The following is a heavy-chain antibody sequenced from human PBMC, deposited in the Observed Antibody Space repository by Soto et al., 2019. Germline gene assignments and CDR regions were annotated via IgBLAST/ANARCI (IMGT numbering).Heavy chain of an antibody. J-gene: IGHJ4*02. D-gene: IGHD4-17*01. V-gene: IGHV1-8*03. CDR3: ASGDDYGDYICDY. CDR1: GYSFTSYD. CDR2: MNPNSGNT. Sequence: ASVKVSCKASGYSFTSYDINWVRQATGQGLEWMGWMNPNSGNTDYAQKFQGRVTITADESTSTAYMELSSLRSEDTAVYYCASGDDYGDYICDYWGQGTLVTVSS.